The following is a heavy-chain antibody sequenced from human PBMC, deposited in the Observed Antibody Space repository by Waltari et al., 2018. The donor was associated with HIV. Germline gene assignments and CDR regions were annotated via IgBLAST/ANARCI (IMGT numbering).Heavy chain of an antibody. CDR1: GFNFGDYG. J-gene: IGHJ4*02. Sequence: VNLVASGGGVVQPGGSLRLSCAASGFNFGDYGMHWVRPAPGKGFGGVAVMPYVPKKKEEVDSVKGGLTISRDNFKKILYLERNSLRHEDTAVYYCVKDGLQYYSNSCYRDVWGQGTLVTVSS. D-gene: IGHD6-13*01. CDR2: MPYVPKKK. CDR3: VKDGLQYYSNSCYRDV. V-gene: IGHV3-30*18.